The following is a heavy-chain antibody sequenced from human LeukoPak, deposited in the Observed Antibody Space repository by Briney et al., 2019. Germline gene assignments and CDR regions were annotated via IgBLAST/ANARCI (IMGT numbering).Heavy chain of an antibody. J-gene: IGHJ4*02. V-gene: IGHV4-34*01. CDR2: INHSGST. CDR3: ARGNYDYFDS. D-gene: IGHD1-7*01. Sequence: SETLSLTCAVYGGSFSGYYWSWIRQPPGKGLEWIGEINHSGSTNYNPSLKSRVTISVDTSKNQFSLKLSSVTAADTAVYFWARGNYDYFDSWGQGTLVTVSS. CDR1: GGSFSGYY.